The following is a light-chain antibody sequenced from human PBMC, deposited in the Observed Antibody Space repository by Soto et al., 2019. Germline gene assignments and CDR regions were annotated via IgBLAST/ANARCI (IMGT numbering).Light chain of an antibody. J-gene: IGLJ2*01. CDR2: EDN. CDR1: SGTVVTNY. V-gene: IGLV6-57*02. CDR3: QSSDSRNHVV. Sequence: NFMLAQPHSVSESPGKTVTISCTGSSGTVVTNYVQWYQQRPGSAPTTVIYEDNQRPSGVPDRFSGSIDRSSNSASLTISRLKTEDEADYYCQSSDSRNHVVFGGGTKVTVL.